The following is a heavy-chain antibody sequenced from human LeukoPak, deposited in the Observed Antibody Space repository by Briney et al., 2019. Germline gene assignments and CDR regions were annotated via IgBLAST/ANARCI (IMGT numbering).Heavy chain of an antibody. CDR2: INAGNGNT. CDR1: GYTFTSYA. Sequence: GASVKVSCKASGYTFTSYAMHWVRQAPGQRLEWMGWINAGNGNTRYSQKFQGRVTMTRDTSTSTVYMELSSLRSEDTAVYYCARGGRFLEWLLVPWGQGTLVTVSS. CDR3: ARGGRFLEWLLVP. V-gene: IGHV1-3*01. D-gene: IGHD3-3*01. J-gene: IGHJ5*02.